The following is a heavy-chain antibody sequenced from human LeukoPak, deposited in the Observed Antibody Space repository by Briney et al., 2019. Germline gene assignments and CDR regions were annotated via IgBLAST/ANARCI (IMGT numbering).Heavy chain of an antibody. D-gene: IGHD3-10*01. CDR3: AKDRTIRGLMGESTA. CDR2: IGGVGATT. Sequence: GGSLRLSCAAAGFIFSSYATSWVRQAPRKGMESHSVIGGVGATTYYADSVTGRPSISRDTAKNTLFLQMNSLRAEDTAVYFCAKDRTIRGLMGESTAWGRGTMVTISS. V-gene: IGHV3-23*01. J-gene: IGHJ3*01. CDR1: GFIFSSYA.